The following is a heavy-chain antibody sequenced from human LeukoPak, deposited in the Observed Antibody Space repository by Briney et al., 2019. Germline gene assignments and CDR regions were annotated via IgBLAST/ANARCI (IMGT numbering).Heavy chain of an antibody. CDR1: GYTFTSYD. D-gene: IGHD3-22*01. Sequence: ASVKVSCKASGYTFTSYDINWVRQATGQGLEWMGWMNPNSGNTGYAQKFQGRVTMTRNTSISTAYMELCSLRSEDTAVYYCASRDSSGYYYDAFDIWGQGTMVTVSS. J-gene: IGHJ3*02. V-gene: IGHV1-8*01. CDR3: ASRDSSGYYYDAFDI. CDR2: MNPNSGNT.